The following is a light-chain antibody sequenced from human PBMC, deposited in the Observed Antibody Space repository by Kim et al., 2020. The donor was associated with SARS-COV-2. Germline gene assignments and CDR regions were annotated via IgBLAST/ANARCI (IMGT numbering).Light chain of an antibody. CDR2: LTNDGSH. Sequence: QLVLTQSPSASASLGASVKLTCTLSSGHSNYAIAWHQHQPGKGPRCLMNLTNDGSHSKGDGIPDRFSDSSSGSERYLTISSLQSEYEADYYCQTWGTGIQVFGGGTKVAVL. CDR1: SGHSNYA. V-gene: IGLV4-69*02. CDR3: QTWGTGIQV. J-gene: IGLJ3*02.